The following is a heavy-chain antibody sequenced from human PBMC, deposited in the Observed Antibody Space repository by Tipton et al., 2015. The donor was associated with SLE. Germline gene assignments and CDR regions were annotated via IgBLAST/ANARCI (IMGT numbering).Heavy chain of an antibody. D-gene: IGHD3-10*01. J-gene: IGHJ3*02. Sequence: TLSLTCTVSGGSISSYYWSWIRQPPGKGLEWIGYIYYSGSTNYNPSLKSRVTISVDTSKNQFSLKLSSVTAADTAVYYCARGSAGVGHAFDIWGQGTMVTVSS. CDR1: GGSISSYY. V-gene: IGHV4-59*01. CDR3: ARGSAGVGHAFDI. CDR2: IYYSGST.